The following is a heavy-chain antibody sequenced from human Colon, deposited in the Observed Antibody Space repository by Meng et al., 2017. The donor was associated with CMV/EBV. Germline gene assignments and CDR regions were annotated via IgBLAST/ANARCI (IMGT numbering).Heavy chain of an antibody. D-gene: IGHD1-14*01. V-gene: IGHV3-11*01. CDR3: ARGGEMNHDY. Sequence: GESLKISCAASGFNFSDYYMSWIRQAPGKGLDWISYITNSGITTYYADSVRDRFTISRDNAKNSLYLQMNSLRADDTAMYYCARGGEMNHDYWGQGTLVTVSS. J-gene: IGHJ4*02. CDR2: ITNSGITT. CDR1: GFNFSDYY.